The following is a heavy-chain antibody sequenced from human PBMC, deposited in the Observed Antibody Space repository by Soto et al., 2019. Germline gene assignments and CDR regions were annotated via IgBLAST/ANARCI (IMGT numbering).Heavy chain of an antibody. CDR1: GVSVSNNTAA. J-gene: IGHJ4*02. CDR2: TYYRSNWRH. D-gene: IGHD6-19*01. Sequence: QTLSLTCAISGVSVSNNTAAWNWIRSSPSRGLEWLGRTYYRSNWRHDYAVSVKSRITVNPDTSKNHFSLQLNSVTPEDTAVYYCARGVAGSGFDLWGQGTLVTVSS. V-gene: IGHV6-1*01. CDR3: ARGVAGSGFDL.